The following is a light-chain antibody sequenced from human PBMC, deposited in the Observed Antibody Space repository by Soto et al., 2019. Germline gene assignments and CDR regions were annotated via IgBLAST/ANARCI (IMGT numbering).Light chain of an antibody. CDR1: SSNVGNDY. CDR2: ENN. Sequence: QSVLTQPPSVSAAPGQTVTISCSGSSSNVGNDYVAWYQQFPGTAPKLLIYENNKRPSGIPGRFSGSKSGTSATLGITGLQTGDEADYYCGAWDSSLSAVVFGGGTQLTVL. V-gene: IGLV1-51*02. CDR3: GAWDSSLSAVV. J-gene: IGLJ2*01.